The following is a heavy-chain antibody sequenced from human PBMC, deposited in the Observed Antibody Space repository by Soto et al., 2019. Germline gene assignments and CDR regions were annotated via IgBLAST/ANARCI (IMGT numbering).Heavy chain of an antibody. CDR3: ARLAVAGLEIDY. CDR1: GFTFSSYG. CDR2: IWYDGSNK. D-gene: IGHD6-19*01. Sequence: GGSLRLSCAASGFTFSSYGMHWVRQAPGKGLEWVAVIWYDGSNKYYADSVKGRFTISRDNSKNTLYLQMNSLRSEDTAVYYCARLAVAGLEIDYWGQGTLVTVSS. V-gene: IGHV3-33*01. J-gene: IGHJ4*02.